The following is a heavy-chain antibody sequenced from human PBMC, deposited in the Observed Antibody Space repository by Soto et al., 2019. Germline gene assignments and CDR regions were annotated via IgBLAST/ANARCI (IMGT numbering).Heavy chain of an antibody. CDR1: GYTFTSYA. J-gene: IGHJ6*02. Sequence: ASVKVSCKASGYTFTSYAMHWARQAPGKRLEWMGWINAGNGNTKYSQKFQGRVTITRDTSASTAYMELSSLRSEDTAVYYCARERVAYYYGSGSHLGFYYGMDVWGQGTTVTVSS. CDR3: ARERVAYYYGSGSHLGFYYGMDV. D-gene: IGHD3-10*01. V-gene: IGHV1-3*01. CDR2: INAGNGNT.